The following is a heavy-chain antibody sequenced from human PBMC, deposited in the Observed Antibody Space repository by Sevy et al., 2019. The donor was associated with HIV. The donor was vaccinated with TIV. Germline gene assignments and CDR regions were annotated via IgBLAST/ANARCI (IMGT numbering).Heavy chain of an antibody. Sequence: GGSLRLSCAPSGFTLNNYDIHWVRQATGKGLEWISVIRTAGDTYYPDSVKGRFTISSENAKTSLYLQMNSLRAGDTAVYYCAREVPGSLYGMDVWGQGTTVTVSS. V-gene: IGHV3-13*01. CDR1: GFTLNNYD. CDR3: AREVPGSLYGMDV. J-gene: IGHJ6*02. D-gene: IGHD3-10*01. CDR2: IRTAGDT.